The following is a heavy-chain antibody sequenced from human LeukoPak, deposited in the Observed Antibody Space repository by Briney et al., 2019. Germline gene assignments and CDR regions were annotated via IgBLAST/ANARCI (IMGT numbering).Heavy chain of an antibody. Sequence: GGSLRLSCAASGFTFSSYAMSWVRQAPGKGLEWVSSISSSSSYIYYADSVKGNSLYLQMNSLRAEDTAVYYCAREITTVVVTAPLEPDAFDIWGQGTMVTVSS. CDR1: GFTFSSYA. D-gene: IGHD2-21*02. V-gene: IGHV3-21*01. J-gene: IGHJ3*02. CDR2: ISSSSSYI. CDR3: AREITTVVVTAPLEPDAFDI.